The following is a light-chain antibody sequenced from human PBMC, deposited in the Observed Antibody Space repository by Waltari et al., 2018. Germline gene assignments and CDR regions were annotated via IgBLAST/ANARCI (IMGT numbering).Light chain of an antibody. V-gene: IGKV2-29*02. J-gene: IGKJ1*01. Sequence: DIVMTQTPLSLSVTPGQPASISCKSSQSLLHSDGKTYFYWYLQKPGQSPQLLIYGVSSRFSGGPDRFSGSGSGTDFRLKISRVEAEDVGVYYCMQGIHLPRTFGQGTKVEIK. CDR2: GVS. CDR1: QSLLHSDGKTY. CDR3: MQGIHLPRT.